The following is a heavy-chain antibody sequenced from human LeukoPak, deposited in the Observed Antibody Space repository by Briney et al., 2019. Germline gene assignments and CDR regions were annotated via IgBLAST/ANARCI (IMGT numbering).Heavy chain of an antibody. J-gene: IGHJ4*02. V-gene: IGHV3-30*03. D-gene: IGHD3-10*01. CDR1: GFTFSNYG. CDR2: MSYDGSNK. CDR3: SRGTYPYSSDN. Sequence: RGSLRLSCAASGFTFSNYGMHWVRQAPGKGLEWVAVMSYDGSNKYYADSVKGRFTISRDNSKNTLSLQMNSLRAEDTAVYYCSRGTYPYSSDNWGQGALVTVSS.